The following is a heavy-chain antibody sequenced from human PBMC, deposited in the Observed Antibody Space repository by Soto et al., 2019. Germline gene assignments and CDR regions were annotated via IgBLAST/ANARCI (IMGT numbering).Heavy chain of an antibody. J-gene: IGHJ4*02. D-gene: IGHD3-16*01. Sequence: PGESLKISGQGSGSSFTSNWIGWVRQMPGKGLEWMGIINPADSDIKYSPSFQGQVTISADKSIGTAYLQWSSLKASDTAMYYCARHQRDDASRKIDCWGQGTLVTVSS. CDR2: INPADSDI. V-gene: IGHV5-51*01. CDR1: GSSFTSNW. CDR3: ARHQRDDASRKIDC.